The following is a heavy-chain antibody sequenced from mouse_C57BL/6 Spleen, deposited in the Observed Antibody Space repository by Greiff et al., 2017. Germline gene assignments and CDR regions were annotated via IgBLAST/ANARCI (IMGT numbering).Heavy chain of an antibody. Sequence: VQLQQPGAELVKPGASVKLSCKASGYTFTSYRMHWVKQRPGQGLEWIGMIHPNSGSTNYNEKFKSKATLTVDKSSSTAYMQLSSLTSEDSAVDYWARATTVVAKGVAYWGQGTLVTVSA. D-gene: IGHD1-1*01. CDR2: IHPNSGST. CDR1: GYTFTSYR. J-gene: IGHJ3*01. CDR3: ARATTVVAKGVAY. V-gene: IGHV1-64*01.